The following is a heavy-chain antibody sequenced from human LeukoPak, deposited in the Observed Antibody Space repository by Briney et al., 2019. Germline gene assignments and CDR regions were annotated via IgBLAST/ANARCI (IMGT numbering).Heavy chain of an antibody. Sequence: PGGSLRLSCAASGFTFSSYAMSWVRQAPGKGLEWVSAISGSGGSTYYADSVKGWFTISRDNSKNTLYLQMNSLRAEDTAVYYCAKDGATGYSSSWYSIAAFDIWGQGTMVTVSS. V-gene: IGHV3-23*01. CDR3: AKDGATGYSSSWYSIAAFDI. J-gene: IGHJ3*02. CDR1: GFTFSSYA. CDR2: ISGSGGST. D-gene: IGHD6-13*01.